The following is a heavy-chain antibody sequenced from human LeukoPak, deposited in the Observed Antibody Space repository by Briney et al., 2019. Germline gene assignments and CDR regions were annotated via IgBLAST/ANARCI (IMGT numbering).Heavy chain of an antibody. V-gene: IGHV3-49*04. J-gene: IGHJ4*02. CDR1: GFTFGDYA. CDR2: IRSKAYGGAT. CDR3: SRNYYGDSGGFFDY. Sequence: GGSLRLSCTASGFTFGDYAMSWVRQAPGKGLEWVGFIRSKAYGGATEYAASVKGRLTISRDDSKGIAYLQMNSLKTEDTALYYCSRNYYGDSGGFFDYWGQGTLVTVSS. D-gene: IGHD4-17*01.